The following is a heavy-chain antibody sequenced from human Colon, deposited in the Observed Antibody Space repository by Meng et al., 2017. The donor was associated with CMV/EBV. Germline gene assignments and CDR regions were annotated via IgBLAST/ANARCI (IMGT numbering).Heavy chain of an antibody. D-gene: IGHD6-6*01. CDR3: ARGHASSSSFDY. Sequence: ASVKVSCKASGYTFTTYGISWVRQAPGQGLEWLGWINSNSDGTNYAQKFQGRVTMTRDTSISTAYMELSRLMSDDTALYYCARGHASSSSFDYWGQGTLVTVSS. J-gene: IGHJ4*02. V-gene: IGHV1-2*02. CDR1: GYTFTTYG. CDR2: INSNSDGT.